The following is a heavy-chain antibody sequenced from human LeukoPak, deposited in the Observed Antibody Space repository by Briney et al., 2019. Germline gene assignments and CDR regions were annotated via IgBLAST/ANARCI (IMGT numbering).Heavy chain of an antibody. CDR2: ISYDGSNK. Sequence: GGSLRLSCAASGFTFSSYAMHWVRQAPGKGLEWVAVISYDGSNKYYADSVKGRFTISRDNSKNTLHLQMNSLRAEDTAVYYCAREVYNWNDSRWFDPWGQGTLVTVSS. CDR3: AREVYNWNDSRWFDP. CDR1: GFTFSSYA. J-gene: IGHJ5*02. V-gene: IGHV3-30-3*01. D-gene: IGHD1-20*01.